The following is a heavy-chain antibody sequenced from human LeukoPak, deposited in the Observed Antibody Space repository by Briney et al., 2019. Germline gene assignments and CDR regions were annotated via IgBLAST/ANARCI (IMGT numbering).Heavy chain of an antibody. CDR3: ARDQLSAYGDYEGDY. D-gene: IGHD4-17*01. Sequence: GASVKVSCKASGYTFTGHYMHWVRQAPGQGLEWMGWINPNSGGTNYAQKFQGRVTMTRDTSISTAYTELSRLRSDDTAVYYCARDQLSAYGDYEGDYWGQGTLVTVSS. CDR2: INPNSGGT. V-gene: IGHV1-2*02. J-gene: IGHJ4*02. CDR1: GYTFTGHY.